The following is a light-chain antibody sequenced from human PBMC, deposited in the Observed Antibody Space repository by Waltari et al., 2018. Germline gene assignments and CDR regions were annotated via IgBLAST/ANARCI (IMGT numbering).Light chain of an antibody. V-gene: IGKV5-2*01. CDR3: LQHDNFPLT. CDR2: EST. CDR1: QDIDDE. J-gene: IGKJ2*01. Sequence: ETTLTQSPAFMSATPGDKVNISCKASQDIDDELNWYRQKQGAAPIFIILESTNRVHGISPRLSGSGYERDFTLTINNIQSEDAAYYFCLQHDNFPLTFGQGTKVEIK.